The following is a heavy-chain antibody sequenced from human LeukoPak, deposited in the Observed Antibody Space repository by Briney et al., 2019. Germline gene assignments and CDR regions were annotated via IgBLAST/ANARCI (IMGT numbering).Heavy chain of an antibody. CDR3: AKDGSGAYFHTWFDP. CDR2: IYTSGST. J-gene: IGHJ5*02. CDR1: GGSISGDH. Sequence: PEALSLTCTVSGGSISGDHWSWIRQSAEKGLEWIGHIYTSGSTYYNPSLKSRVTMSIDTSKNQFSLKLISVTAADTAVYYCAKDGSGAYFHTWFDPWGQGTLVTVSS. V-gene: IGHV4-4*07. D-gene: IGHD3-16*01.